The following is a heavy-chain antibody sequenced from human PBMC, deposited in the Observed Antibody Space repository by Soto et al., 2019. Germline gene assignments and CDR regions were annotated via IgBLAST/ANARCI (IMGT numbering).Heavy chain of an antibody. V-gene: IGHV1-3*01. J-gene: IGHJ3*02. CDR3: AREHDFWSHYAYDM. Sequence: ASVKVSCKASGYTFSSYAIHWVRQAPGQGLEWMGWINVASGNTRYSQKFQDRVTITRDTSASSAYMELSSLRSEDTAVYYCAREHDFWSHYAYDMWGQGTMVTVSS. CDR1: GYTFSSYA. CDR2: INVASGNT. D-gene: IGHD3-3*01.